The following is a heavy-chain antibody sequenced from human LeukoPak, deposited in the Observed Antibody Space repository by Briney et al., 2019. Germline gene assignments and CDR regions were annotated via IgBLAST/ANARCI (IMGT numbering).Heavy chain of an antibody. J-gene: IGHJ4*02. CDR1: GFTFSSYS. D-gene: IGHD1-26*01. Sequence: GGSLRLSCAASGFTFSSYSMNWVRQAPGKRLEWVSSISSSSSYIYYADSVKGRFTISRDNAKNSLYLQMNSLRAEDTAVYYCARLSGSYLAYFDYWGQGTLVTVSS. CDR3: ARLSGSYLAYFDY. CDR2: ISSSSSYI. V-gene: IGHV3-21*01.